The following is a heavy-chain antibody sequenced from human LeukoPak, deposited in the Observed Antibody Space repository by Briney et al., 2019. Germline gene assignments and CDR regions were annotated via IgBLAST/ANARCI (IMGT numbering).Heavy chain of an antibody. CDR2: ISSSGGST. CDR1: GFIFTSYP. D-gene: IGHD3-9*01. J-gene: IGHJ4*02. CDR3: AKDPDFDWLLDY. V-gene: IGHV3-23*01. Sequence: GGSLRLSCAASGFIFTSYPMSWVRQAPGKGLEWVSAISSSGGSTYYADSVKGRFTISRDNSKNTLYLQMNSLRAEDTAVYYCAKDPDFDWLLDYWGQGTLVTVSS.